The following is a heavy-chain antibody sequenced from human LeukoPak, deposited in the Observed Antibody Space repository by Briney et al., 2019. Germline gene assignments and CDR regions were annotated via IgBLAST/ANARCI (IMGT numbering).Heavy chain of an antibody. V-gene: IGHV3-53*04. CDR1: GFTVSSNY. CDR3: ASGPYNWFDP. CDR2: IYSGGST. J-gene: IGHJ5*02. Sequence: GGSLRLSCAASGFTVSSNYMSWVRQAPRKGLEWVSVIYSGGSTYYADSVKGRFTISRHNSKNTLYLQMNSLRAEDTAVYYCASGPYNWFDPWGQGTLVSVSS.